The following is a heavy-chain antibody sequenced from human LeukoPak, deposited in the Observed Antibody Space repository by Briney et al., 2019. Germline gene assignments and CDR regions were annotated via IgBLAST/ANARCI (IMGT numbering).Heavy chain of an antibody. CDR2: VYYSGCT. V-gene: IGHV4-61*01. Sequence: SETLSLTCTVSGGSVRSGSYYWSWIRQPPGKGLEWIGYVYYSGCTNYNPSLKRRVSITVDTSKNQFSLRLSSVTAADTAVYYCARVDRSWDAFDIWGQGTMVTVSS. J-gene: IGHJ3*02. CDR3: ARVDRSWDAFDI. CDR1: GGSVRSGSYY. D-gene: IGHD3/OR15-3a*01.